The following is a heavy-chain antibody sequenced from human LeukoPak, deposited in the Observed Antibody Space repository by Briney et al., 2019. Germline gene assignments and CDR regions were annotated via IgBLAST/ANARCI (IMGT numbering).Heavy chain of an antibody. CDR3: ARQALWFFDH. CDR2: ISYGGST. V-gene: IGHV4-39*01. D-gene: IGHD2-21*01. CDR1: GGSISSNSNY. J-gene: IGHJ4*02. Sequence: KPSETLSLTCAVPGGSISSNSNYWAWIRQSPGRGLEWIGSISYGGSTYYSPSLESRVTISVDTSKNQFSLKLSSVTAADTAVYYCARQALWFFDHWGQGTLVTVSP.